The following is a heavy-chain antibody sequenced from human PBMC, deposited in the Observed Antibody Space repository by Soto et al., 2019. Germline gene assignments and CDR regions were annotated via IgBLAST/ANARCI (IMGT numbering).Heavy chain of an antibody. CDR3: ARRGSLITIFGVVIDYYGMDV. J-gene: IGHJ6*02. CDR1: GYSFTSYW. CDR2: IYPGDSDT. V-gene: IGHV5-51*01. Sequence: GASLKISCEGSGYSFTSYWSGWVRQMTGKGLEWMGIIYPGDSDTRYSPSFQGQVTISADKSISTAYLQWSSLKASDTAMYYCARRGSLITIFGVVIDYYGMDVWGQGTTVTVSS. D-gene: IGHD3-3*01.